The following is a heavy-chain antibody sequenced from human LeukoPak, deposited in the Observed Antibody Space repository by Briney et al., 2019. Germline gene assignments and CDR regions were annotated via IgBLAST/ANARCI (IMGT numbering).Heavy chain of an antibody. D-gene: IGHD6-13*01. CDR1: GYTFTSYG. CDR2: INPNSGGT. CDR3: ARRSSSWREIDY. Sequence: ATVKVFCKASGYTFTSYGISWVRQAPGQGLEWMGRINPNSGGTNYAQKFQGRVTMTRDTSISTAYMELSRLRSDDTAVYYCARRSSSWREIDYWGQGTLVTVSS. V-gene: IGHV1-2*06. J-gene: IGHJ4*02.